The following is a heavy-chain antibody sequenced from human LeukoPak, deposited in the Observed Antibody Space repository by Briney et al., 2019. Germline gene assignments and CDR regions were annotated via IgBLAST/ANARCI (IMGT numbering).Heavy chain of an antibody. CDR1: GYTFSTYG. CDR3: ARGNYGGNSGLL. J-gene: IGHJ3*01. D-gene: IGHD4-23*01. Sequence: ASVKVSCKASGYTFSTYGISWVRQAPGQGLEWLGTNNPSGGSTSYAQKFQGRVTMTRDTSTSTVYMELSSLRSEDTAVYYCARGNYGGNSGLLWGQGTMVTVSS. V-gene: IGHV1-46*01. CDR2: NNPSGGST.